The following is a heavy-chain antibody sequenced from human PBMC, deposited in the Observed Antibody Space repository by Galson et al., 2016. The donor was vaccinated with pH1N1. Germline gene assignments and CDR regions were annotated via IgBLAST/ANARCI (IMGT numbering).Heavy chain of an antibody. CDR3: ARDLPSITVAGPMDS. D-gene: IGHD6-19*01. V-gene: IGHV3-21*05. Sequence: SLRLSCAASGFTFSSYHMNWVRQAPGKGLEWVSLISTSSTYIYYADSLKGRFTTSRDNAKKSLYLQMNSLRVEDTAVYYCARDLPSITVAGPMDSGGRGTLVIVSS. CDR2: ISTSSTYI. J-gene: IGHJ4*02. CDR1: GFTFSSYH.